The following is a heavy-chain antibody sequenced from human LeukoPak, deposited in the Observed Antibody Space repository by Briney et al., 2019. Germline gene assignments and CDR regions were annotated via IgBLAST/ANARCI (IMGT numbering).Heavy chain of an antibody. V-gene: IGHV4-39*01. D-gene: IGHD6-13*01. CDR1: GGSISSSSYY. CDR3: ARTTSSSWYLY. J-gene: IGHJ4*02. Sequence: PSETLSLTCTVSGGSISSSSYYWGWIRQPPGKGLEWIGSIYYSGSTYYNPSLRSRVTISVDTSKNQFSLKLSSVTAADTAVYYCARTTSSSWYLYWGKGTPVTVSS. CDR2: IYYSGST.